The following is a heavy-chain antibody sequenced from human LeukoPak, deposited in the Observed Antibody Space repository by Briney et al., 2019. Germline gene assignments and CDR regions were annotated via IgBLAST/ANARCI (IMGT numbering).Heavy chain of an antibody. CDR3: VRDFMYNTARTGC. D-gene: IGHD5-18*01. V-gene: IGHV3-74*01. CDR2: IKTDGSIT. J-gene: IGHJ4*02. CDR1: GFSFSVYW. Sequence: GGSLRLSCAASGFSFSVYWMHWVRQAPGKGPVWVSRIKTDGSITDYADSVKGRFTISRDNAKNTLYLQMNSLRVEDTAVYYCVRDFMYNTARTGCWGQGTLVTVSS.